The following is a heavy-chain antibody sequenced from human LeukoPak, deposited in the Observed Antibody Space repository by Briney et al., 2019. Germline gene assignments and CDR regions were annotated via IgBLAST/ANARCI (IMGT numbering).Heavy chain of an antibody. CDR3: ARDISGTYSFDY. CDR2: ISHDGSTK. CDR1: GFTFSSYA. D-gene: IGHD1-26*01. J-gene: IGHJ4*02. V-gene: IGHV3-30-3*01. Sequence: PGGSLRLSCAASGFTFSSYAMHWVRQAPGKGLEWVALISHDGSTKYQADSVKGRFTISRDNSKNTLYLQMNSLRVEDTAVYYCARDISGTYSFDYSGQGTLVTVSS.